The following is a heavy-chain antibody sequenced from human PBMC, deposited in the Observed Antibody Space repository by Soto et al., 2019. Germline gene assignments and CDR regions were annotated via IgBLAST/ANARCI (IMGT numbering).Heavy chain of an antibody. V-gene: IGHV1-69*13. Sequence: ASVKVSCKASGGTFSSYAISWVRQAPGQGLEWMGGIIPIFGTANYAQKFQGRVTITADESTSTAYMELSSLRSEDTAVYYCARDGTLSTIFGVVIGLDYWGQGTLVTVSS. CDR3: ARDGTLSTIFGVVIGLDY. CDR2: IIPIFGTA. D-gene: IGHD3-3*01. J-gene: IGHJ4*02. CDR1: GGTFSSYA.